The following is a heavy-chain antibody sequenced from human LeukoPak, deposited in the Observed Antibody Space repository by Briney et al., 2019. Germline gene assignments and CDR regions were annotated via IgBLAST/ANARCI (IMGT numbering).Heavy chain of an antibody. J-gene: IGHJ4*02. Sequence: HPGGSLRLSCAASGFTFGSYAMSWVRQAPGKGLEWVSGISTSGGTTSYAESAKGRFTVSRDNPRNTLYMEMNSLRDEDTAVYYCAVMHRYYDGSGYWVQWGQGTLVTVSS. V-gene: IGHV3-23*01. CDR3: AVMHRYYDGSGYWVQ. CDR1: GFTFGSYA. D-gene: IGHD3-22*01. CDR2: ISTSGGTT.